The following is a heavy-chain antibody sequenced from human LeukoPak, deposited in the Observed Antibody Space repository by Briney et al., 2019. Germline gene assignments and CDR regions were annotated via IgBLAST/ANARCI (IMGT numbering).Heavy chain of an antibody. J-gene: IGHJ4*02. CDR3: ARVGPDSSSWHY. D-gene: IGHD6-13*01. CDR2: INHSGST. CDR1: GFTFDDYA. V-gene: IGHV4-34*01. Sequence: GPLRLSCAASGFTFDDYAMSWVRKAQGKGLEWFGEINHSGSTNYNPSLKSRVTLSVDTSKNHISLKVSSVSAADTAVYYCARVGPDSSSWHYWGQGTLVTVSS.